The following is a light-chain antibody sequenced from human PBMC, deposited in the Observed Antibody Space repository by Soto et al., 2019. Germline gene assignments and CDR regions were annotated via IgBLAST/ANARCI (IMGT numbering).Light chain of an antibody. J-gene: IGKJ5*01. V-gene: IGKV1-39*01. CDR1: QSISNQ. Sequence: LCGSVGDRVTITCRTSQSISNQLIWYQQKPGEAPKPLIYTASTLYSGVPSRFIGSGSGTDFTLTIVSLQPEDSATFYCPQGSRNPISFGRGTRLEIK. CDR3: PQGSRNPIS. CDR2: TAS.